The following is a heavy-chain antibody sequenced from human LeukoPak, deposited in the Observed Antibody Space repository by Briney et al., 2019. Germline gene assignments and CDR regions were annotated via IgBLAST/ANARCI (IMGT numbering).Heavy chain of an antibody. CDR3: ARLGVTFKI. CDR2: VYYSGNT. D-gene: IGHD1-26*01. J-gene: IGHJ3*02. V-gene: IGHV4-59*08. CDR1: GGSISSYY. Sequence: PSETLSLTCTVSGGSISSYYWSWIRQPPGKGLEWIGYVYYSGNTNYNPSLKSRVTISVDTPKNQFSLKLSSVTAADTAVYYCARLGVTFKIGGKGKMVTVS.